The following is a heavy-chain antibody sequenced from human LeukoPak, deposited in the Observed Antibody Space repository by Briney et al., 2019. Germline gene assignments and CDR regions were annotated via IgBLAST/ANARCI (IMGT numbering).Heavy chain of an antibody. Sequence: SETLSLTCTVSGGSISSYYWSWFRQPPGKGLEWIGYIYYSGSTNYNPSLKSRVTISVDTSKNQFSLKLSSVTAADTAVYYCAGGSGSYGDYWGQGTLVTVSS. V-gene: IGHV4-59*08. CDR2: IYYSGST. J-gene: IGHJ4*02. D-gene: IGHD1-26*01. CDR3: AGGSGSYGDY. CDR1: GGSISSYY.